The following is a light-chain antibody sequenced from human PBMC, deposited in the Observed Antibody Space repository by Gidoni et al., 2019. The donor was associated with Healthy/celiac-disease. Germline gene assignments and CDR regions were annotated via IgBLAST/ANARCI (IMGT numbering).Light chain of an antibody. CDR1: QSVSSSY. CDR2: GAS. V-gene: IGKV3-20*01. CDR3: QQYGSSRST. Sequence: EIVLTQSPGTLSLSPGERATLSCRASQSVSSSYLAWYQQKPGQAPRPLIYGASSRATGIPDRFSGSGSGTDFTLTISRLEPEDFAVYYCQQYGSSRSTFGGGTKVEIK. J-gene: IGKJ4*01.